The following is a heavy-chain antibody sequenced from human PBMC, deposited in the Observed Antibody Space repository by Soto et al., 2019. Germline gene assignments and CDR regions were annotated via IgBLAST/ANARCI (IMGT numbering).Heavy chain of an antibody. Sequence: ETLSLTCTVSGGSVSSGYYYWSWIRQPPGKGLEWIAYIYYSGSTNYNPSLKSRVTISVDTSRNQFSLKLSSVTAADTAVYYCARIVQKDGGLLSNYYYGMDVWGQGTTVTVSS. CDR1: GGSVSSGYYY. CDR3: ARIVQKDGGLLSNYYYGMDV. J-gene: IGHJ6*02. CDR2: IYYSGST. D-gene: IGHD3-10*01. V-gene: IGHV4-61*01.